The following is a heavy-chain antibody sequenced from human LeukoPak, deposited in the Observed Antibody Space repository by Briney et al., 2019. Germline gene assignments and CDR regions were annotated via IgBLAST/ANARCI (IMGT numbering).Heavy chain of an antibody. Sequence: KASETLSLTCAVYGGSFTIYSWTWIRQSPGKGLEWIGEINHSGSTNYNPSLKSRVTISVDTSKNQFSLKLSSVTAADTAVYYCARRSITMIVVARRNWFDPWGQGTLVTVSS. CDR3: ARRSITMIVVARRNWFDP. CDR1: GGSFTIYS. V-gene: IGHV4-34*01. CDR2: INHSGST. D-gene: IGHD3-22*01. J-gene: IGHJ5*02.